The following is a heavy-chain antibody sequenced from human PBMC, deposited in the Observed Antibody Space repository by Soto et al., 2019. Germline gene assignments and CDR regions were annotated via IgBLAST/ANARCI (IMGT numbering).Heavy chain of an antibody. CDR1: SDSIRSSTYY. J-gene: IGHJ5*02. V-gene: IGHV4-39*01. Sequence: SETLSLTCKVSSDSIRSSTYYWGWIRQSPGKGLEWIGSIFYSGTTYNNPSLQSRVTISVDTSRNQFSLELSSVTAADTAVYYCARHSAPSTSSVGATNHLFDPWGQGTLVTVSS. CDR3: ARHSAPSTSSVGATNHLFDP. D-gene: IGHD1-1*01. CDR2: IFYSGTT.